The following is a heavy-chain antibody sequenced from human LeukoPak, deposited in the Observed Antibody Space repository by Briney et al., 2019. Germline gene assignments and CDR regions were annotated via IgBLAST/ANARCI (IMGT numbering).Heavy chain of an antibody. Sequence: GGSLRLSCSASGFTFSSYAMHWVRQAPGKGLEYVSAISSNGGSTYYADSVKGRFTISRDNAKNSLYLQMNSLRAEDTAVYYCARFKYSSSDLDYWGQGTLVTVSS. CDR2: ISSNGGST. V-gene: IGHV3-64*04. J-gene: IGHJ4*02. CDR1: GFTFSSYA. D-gene: IGHD6-6*01. CDR3: ARFKYSSSDLDY.